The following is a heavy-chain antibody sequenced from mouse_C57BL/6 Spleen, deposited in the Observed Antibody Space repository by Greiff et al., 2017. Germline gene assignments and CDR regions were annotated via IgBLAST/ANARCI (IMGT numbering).Heavy chain of an antibody. CDR2: IDPSDSYP. V-gene: IGHV1-59*01. CDR3: ARAGYDGAWFAY. J-gene: IGHJ3*01. D-gene: IGHD2-2*01. CDR1: GYTFTSYW. Sequence: QVQLQQPGAELVRPGTSVKLSCKASGYTFTSYWMHWVKQRPGQGLEWIGVIDPSDSYPNYNQKFKGKATLTVDTSSSTAYMQLSSLTSEDSAVYYCARAGYDGAWFAYWGQGTLVTVSA.